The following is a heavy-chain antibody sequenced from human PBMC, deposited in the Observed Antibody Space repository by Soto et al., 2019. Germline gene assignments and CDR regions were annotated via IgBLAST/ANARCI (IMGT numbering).Heavy chain of an antibody. Sequence: GGSLRLSCAASGFTFSSYAMSWVRQAPGKGLEWVSAISGSGGSTYYADSVKGRFTISRDNSKNTLYLQMNSLRAEDTAVYYCAKSDSSSPLYNWFDPWGQGTLVTVSS. CDR1: GFTFSSYA. CDR3: AKSDSSSPLYNWFDP. CDR2: ISGSGGST. D-gene: IGHD6-6*01. J-gene: IGHJ5*02. V-gene: IGHV3-23*01.